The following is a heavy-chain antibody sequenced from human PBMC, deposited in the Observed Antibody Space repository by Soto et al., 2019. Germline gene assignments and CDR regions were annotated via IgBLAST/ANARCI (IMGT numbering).Heavy chain of an antibody. D-gene: IGHD3-22*01. J-gene: IGHJ5*02. CDR3: ARYYFDSSGYSNWFDP. CDR2: IHYSGRT. CDR1: GGSITSGAYY. Sequence: SETLSLTCAVSGGSITSGAYYWTWIRQHPGKGLEWIAYIHYSGRTYYNPSLKSRVTISVDTSNNQFSLKLSSVTAADTAVYYCARYYFDSSGYSNWFDPWGQR. V-gene: IGHV4-31*11.